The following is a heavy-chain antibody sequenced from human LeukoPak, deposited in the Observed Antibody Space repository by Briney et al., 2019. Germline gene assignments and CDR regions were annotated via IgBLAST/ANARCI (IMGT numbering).Heavy chain of an antibody. CDR2: INHSGST. V-gene: IGHV4-34*01. CDR3: ARRRYSSSSDRFYYYYYYMDV. Sequence: SETLSLTCAVYGGSFSGYYWSWIRQPPGKGLEWIGEINHSGSTNYNPSLKSRVTISVDTSKNQFSLKVSSVTAADTAVYYCARRRYSSSSDRFYYYYYYMDVWGKGTTVTVSS. D-gene: IGHD6-6*01. J-gene: IGHJ6*03. CDR1: GGSFSGYY.